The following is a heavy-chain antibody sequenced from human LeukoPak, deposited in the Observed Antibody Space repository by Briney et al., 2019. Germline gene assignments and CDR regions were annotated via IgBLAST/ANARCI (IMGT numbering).Heavy chain of an antibody. D-gene: IGHD5-18*01. V-gene: IGHV3-21*01. Sequence: GGSLRLSCAASGFTFSSYSMNWVRQAPGKGLEWVSSISTSGSYIYYADSVKGRFTISRDNAKNSLYLQMNSLRAEDTAVYYCARGGYSYGFIGNWGQGTLVTVSS. J-gene: IGHJ4*02. CDR3: ARGGYSYGFIGN. CDR2: ISTSGSYI. CDR1: GFTFSSYS.